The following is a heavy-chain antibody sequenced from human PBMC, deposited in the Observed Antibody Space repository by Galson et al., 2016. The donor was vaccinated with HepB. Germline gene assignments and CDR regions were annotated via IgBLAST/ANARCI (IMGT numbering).Heavy chain of an antibody. D-gene: IGHD4-23*01. CDR1: GFTFNDYA. V-gene: IGHV3-23*01. Sequence: SLRLSCAASGFTFNDYAMSWVRQAPGKGLEWVSIISGSATSTYFADSVKGRFSTSRDEYKNTLYLQMNSLRPEDTALYYCAKAGDGGGDLDYWGQGTLVTVSS. J-gene: IGHJ4*02. CDR3: AKAGDGGGDLDY. CDR2: ISGSATST.